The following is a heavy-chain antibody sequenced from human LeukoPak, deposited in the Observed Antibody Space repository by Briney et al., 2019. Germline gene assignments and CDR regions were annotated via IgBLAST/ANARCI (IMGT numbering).Heavy chain of an antibody. J-gene: IGHJ4*02. Sequence: ASVKVSCKASGYTFTSYYMHWVRQAPGQGLEWMGIINPSGGSTSYAQKFQGRVTMTRDMSTSTAYMELRSLRSDDTAVYYCARSGAIPRVPAAVDFDYWGQGTLVTVSS. CDR3: ARSGAIPRVPAAVDFDY. V-gene: IGHV1-46*01. D-gene: IGHD2-2*01. CDR2: INPSGGST. CDR1: GYTFTSYY.